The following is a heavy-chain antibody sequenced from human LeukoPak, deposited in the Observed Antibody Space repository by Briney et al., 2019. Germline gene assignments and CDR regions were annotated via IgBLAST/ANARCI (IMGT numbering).Heavy chain of an antibody. CDR1: GFTVSSNY. CDR2: IYSGGST. Sequence: GGSLRLSCAASGFTVSSNYMSWVRQAPGKGLEWVSVIYSGGSTYYADSVKGRFTISRDNSKNTLYLQMNSLRAEGTAVYYCARADSYGSLRFDYWGQGTLVTVSS. D-gene: IGHD5-18*01. V-gene: IGHV3-53*01. J-gene: IGHJ4*02. CDR3: ARADSYGSLRFDY.